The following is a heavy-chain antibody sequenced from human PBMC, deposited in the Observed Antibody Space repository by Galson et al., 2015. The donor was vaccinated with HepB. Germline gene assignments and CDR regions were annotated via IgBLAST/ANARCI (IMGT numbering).Heavy chain of an antibody. D-gene: IGHD6-19*01. CDR3: AKAEVPLSSGWDYYDY. CDR2: ISYDGVDK. J-gene: IGHJ4*02. Sequence: SLRLSCAVSGFTFSSHAMHWVRQAPGEGLEWVADISYDGVDKYYADSVKGRFTISRDNAKNTLYLQMNSLKTEDTAVYYCAKAEVPLSSGWDYYDYWGQGTRVTVSS. CDR1: GFTFSSHA. V-gene: IGHV3-30*18.